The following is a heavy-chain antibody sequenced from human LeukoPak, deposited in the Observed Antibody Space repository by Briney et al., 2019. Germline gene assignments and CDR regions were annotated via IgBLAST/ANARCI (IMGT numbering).Heavy chain of an antibody. D-gene: IGHD1-26*01. CDR3: ARDWGSYSD. V-gene: IGHV3-7*01. CDR2: IKQDGSEK. J-gene: IGHJ4*02. CDR1: GFTFSSYS. Sequence: PGGSLRLSCAASGFTFSSYSMNWVRQAPGKGLEWVANIKQDGSEKYYVDSVKGRFTISRDNAKNSLYLQMNSLRAEDTAVYYCARDWGSYSDWGQGTLVTVSS.